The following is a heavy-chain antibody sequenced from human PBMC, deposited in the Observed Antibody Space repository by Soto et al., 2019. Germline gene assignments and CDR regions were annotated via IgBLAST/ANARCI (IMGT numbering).Heavy chain of an antibody. D-gene: IGHD1-20*01. Sequence: GESLKISCKGSGYNFATYWIGWVRQMPGKGLEWMGIIYPHDSDTRYSPSFQGQVTISADKSISTAYLQWSSLKASDTAIYYCARRLDNTLDFWGQGTLVTVSS. CDR2: IYPHDSDT. CDR1: GYNFATYW. CDR3: ARRLDNTLDF. V-gene: IGHV5-51*01. J-gene: IGHJ4*02.